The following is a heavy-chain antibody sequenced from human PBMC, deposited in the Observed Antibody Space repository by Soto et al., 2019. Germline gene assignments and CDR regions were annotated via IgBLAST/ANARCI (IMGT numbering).Heavy chain of an antibody. CDR1: GFTFSKAW. CDR2: IKSKTDGGTT. CDR3: STVTPFDM. J-gene: IGHJ3*02. Sequence: EVQLVESGGGLVKPGGSLRLSCAAYGFTFSKAWLTWVRQAPGKGLEWVGHIKSKTDGGTTDFAAPVRGRFTISRDDSKNTLYLQIKSLKSEDTAVYFCSTVTPFDMWGQGTMVTVSS. V-gene: IGHV3-15*07.